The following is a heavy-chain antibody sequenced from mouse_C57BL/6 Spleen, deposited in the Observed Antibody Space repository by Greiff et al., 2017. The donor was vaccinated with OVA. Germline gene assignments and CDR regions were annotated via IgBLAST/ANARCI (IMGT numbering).Heavy chain of an antibody. D-gene: IGHD2-4*01. CDR2: IYPGGGYT. V-gene: IGHV1-63*01. CDR3: ARSYYDYGEGYYYAMDY. J-gene: IGHJ4*01. Sequence: VKLMESGAELVRPGTSVKMSCKASGYTFTNYWIGWAKQRPGHGLEWIGDIYPGGGYTNYNEKFKGKATLTADKSSSTAYMQFSSLTSEDSAIYYCARSYYDYGEGYYYAMDYWGQGTSVTVSS. CDR1: GYTFTNYW.